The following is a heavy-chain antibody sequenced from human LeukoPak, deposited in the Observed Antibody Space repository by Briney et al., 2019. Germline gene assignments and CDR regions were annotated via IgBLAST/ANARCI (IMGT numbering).Heavy chain of an antibody. CDR1: GGSINTYC. Sequence: SETLSLTCTVSGGSINTYCWSWIRQPAGKGLEWIGRIYSTGITTYNPSLKGRVTMSVDTSKNQFSLKLSSVTAADTAVYYCARPQSGLGWFDPWGQGILVTVSP. CDR3: ARPQSGLGWFDP. V-gene: IGHV4-4*07. CDR2: IYSTGIT. J-gene: IGHJ5*02.